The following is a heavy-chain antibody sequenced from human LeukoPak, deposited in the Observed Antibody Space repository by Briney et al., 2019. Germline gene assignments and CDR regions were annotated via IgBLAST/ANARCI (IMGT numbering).Heavy chain of an antibody. V-gene: IGHV1-2*02. Sequence: ASVKVSCKASGYTFTGYYMHWVRQAPGQGLEWMGWINPNSGGTNYAQKFQGRVTMTRDTSITTAYMELSRLGSDDTAIYYCARGGSPIFYYYIDVWGKGTTVTISS. CDR3: ARGGSPIFYYYIDV. CDR2: INPNSGGT. D-gene: IGHD2-2*01. CDR1: GYTFTGYY. J-gene: IGHJ6*03.